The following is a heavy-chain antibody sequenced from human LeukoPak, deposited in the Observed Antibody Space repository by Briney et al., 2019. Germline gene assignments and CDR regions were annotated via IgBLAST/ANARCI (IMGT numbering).Heavy chain of an antibody. CDR2: IKQDGSEK. Sequence: GGSLRLSCAASGFTFSDYYMSWVRQAPGKGLEWVANIKQDGSEKYYVDSVKGRFTISRDNAKNSLYLQMNSLRAEDTAVYYCARDNRGGWYRYYYYYMDVWGKGTTVTVSS. D-gene: IGHD6-19*01. CDR1: GFTFSDYY. V-gene: IGHV3-7*01. CDR3: ARDNRGGWYRYYYYYMDV. J-gene: IGHJ6*03.